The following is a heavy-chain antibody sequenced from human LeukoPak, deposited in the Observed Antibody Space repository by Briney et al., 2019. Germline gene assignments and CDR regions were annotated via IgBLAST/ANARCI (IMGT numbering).Heavy chain of an antibody. CDR1: GGSISSYY. CDR3: ARQSRGVAYNWFDT. V-gene: IGHV4-4*09. Sequence: SETLSLTCTVSGGSISSYYWSWIRQPPGKGLEWIGYIYTSGSTNYNPSLKSRVTISVDTSKNQFSLKLSSVTAADTAVYYCARQSRGVAYNWFDTWGQGTLVTVSS. CDR2: IYTSGST. J-gene: IGHJ5*02. D-gene: IGHD2-15*01.